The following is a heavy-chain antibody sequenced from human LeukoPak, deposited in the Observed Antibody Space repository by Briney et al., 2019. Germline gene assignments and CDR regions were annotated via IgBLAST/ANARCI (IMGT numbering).Heavy chain of an antibody. CDR3: AREGYCNSTSCDKPFDC. D-gene: IGHD2-2*01. CDR2: ISAYSGNT. Sequence: ASVKVSCKASGYSFNSYGISWVRQAPGQGLEWMGWISAYSGNTNYAQKFQDRVTMTTDTSTSTAYMELRSLRSDDTAVYYCAREGYCNSTSCDKPFDCWGPGALVTVSS. V-gene: IGHV1-18*01. J-gene: IGHJ4*02. CDR1: GYSFNSYG.